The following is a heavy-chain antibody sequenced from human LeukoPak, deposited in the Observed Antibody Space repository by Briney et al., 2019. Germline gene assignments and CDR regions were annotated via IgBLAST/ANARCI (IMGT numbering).Heavy chain of an antibody. CDR2: ITERGST. V-gene: IGHV4-34*01. CDR3: ARGPITEDGTFHSPNA. D-gene: IGHD1-1*01. J-gene: IGHJ5*02. Sequence: WETVSLTCAVSGGSFSGHYWSWIRQSPGKGLEWIGEITERGSTNYNPSLKSRVTISRDTSKNHFSLKVSSVTAADTAVYYCARGPITEDGTFHSPNAWGQGTLVTVSS. CDR1: GGSFSGHY.